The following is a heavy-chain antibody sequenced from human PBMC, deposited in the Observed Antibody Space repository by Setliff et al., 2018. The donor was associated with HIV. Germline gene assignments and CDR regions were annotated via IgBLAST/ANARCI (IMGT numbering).Heavy chain of an antibody. J-gene: IGHJ4*02. CDR2: ISSKRTSI. CDR1: GFTFGDFC. CDR3: ATGRLRATSPFDN. D-gene: IGHD1-26*01. Sequence: GGSLRLSCETSGFTFGDFCMNWVRQAPGKGLEWISYISSKRTSIYYADSVKGRFTISRDNDRNSLYLQMNSLRAEDTAVYYCATGRLRATSPFDNWGQGTLVTVSS. V-gene: IGHV3-48*01.